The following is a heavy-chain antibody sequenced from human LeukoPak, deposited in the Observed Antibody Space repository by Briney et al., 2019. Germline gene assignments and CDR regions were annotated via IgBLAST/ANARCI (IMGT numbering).Heavy chain of an antibody. CDR3: AKHFSSTTVTTWFDP. D-gene: IGHD4-17*01. Sequence: GGSLRLSCAASGFTFGSYAMSWVRQAPGKGLEWVSAISGSGGSTYYADSVKGRFTISRDNSKNTLYLQMNSLRAEDTAVYYCAKHFSSTTVTTWFDPWGQGTLVTVSS. CDR1: GFTFGSYA. V-gene: IGHV3-23*01. CDR2: ISGSGGST. J-gene: IGHJ5*02.